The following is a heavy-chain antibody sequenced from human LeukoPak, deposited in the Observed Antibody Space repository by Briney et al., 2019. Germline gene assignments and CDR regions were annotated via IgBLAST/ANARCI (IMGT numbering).Heavy chain of an antibody. J-gene: IGHJ5*02. CDR1: GVTFSSYS. D-gene: IGHD6-13*01. V-gene: IGHV3-21*01. Sequence: GGSLRLSCAASGVTFSSYSMNWVRQAPGKGLEWVSSISSSSSYIYYADSVKGRFTISRDNAKNSLYLQMNSLRAEDTAVYYCARDPYSSSWTKGWFDPWGQGTLVTVSS. CDR3: ARDPYSSSWTKGWFDP. CDR2: ISSSSSYI.